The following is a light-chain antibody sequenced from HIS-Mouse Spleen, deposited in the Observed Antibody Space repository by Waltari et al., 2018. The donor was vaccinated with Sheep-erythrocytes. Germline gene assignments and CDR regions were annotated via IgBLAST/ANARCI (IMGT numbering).Light chain of an antibody. Sequence: AIQMTQSPSSLSASVGASVTITCRASQGIRNDLGWYQQKPGKAPKILIYAASSLQSGVPSRFSGSGSGTDFTLTISSLQPEDFATYYCLQDYNYPYTFGQGTKLEIK. V-gene: IGKV1-6*01. CDR3: LQDYNYPYT. CDR1: QGIRND. J-gene: IGKJ2*01. CDR2: AAS.